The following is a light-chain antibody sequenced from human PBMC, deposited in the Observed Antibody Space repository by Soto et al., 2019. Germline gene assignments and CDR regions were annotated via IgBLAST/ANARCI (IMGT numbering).Light chain of an antibody. CDR3: QKYNSAPWT. V-gene: IGKV1-27*01. J-gene: IGKJ1*01. CDR2: GVS. Sequence: DIQMTQSPSSLSASVGDRVPITCRASQDKNNYLAWYQQKPGKAPNLLIYGVSTLQAGVPYRFRGSGSGTDFTLTISGLQPEDVATYYCQKYNSAPWTFGQGTKVEIK. CDR1: QDKNNY.